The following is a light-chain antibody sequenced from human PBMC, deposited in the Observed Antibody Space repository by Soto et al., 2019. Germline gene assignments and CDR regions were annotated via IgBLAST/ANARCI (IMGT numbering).Light chain of an antibody. J-gene: IGKJ1*01. CDR3: KQYTSYSEQ. CDR2: KAS. Sequence: DIQITQSPSTLSGSLVYRVTITCRASQTISSWLAWYQQKPGKAPNLLIYKASTLKSGVPSRFRGSGSGTEFTLKIRSLQPDDFETYSCKQYTSYSEQFGKGNXVEIK. CDR1: QTISSW. V-gene: IGKV1-5*03.